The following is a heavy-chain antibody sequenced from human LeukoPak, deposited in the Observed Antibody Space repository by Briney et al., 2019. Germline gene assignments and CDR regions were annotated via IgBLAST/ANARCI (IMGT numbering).Heavy chain of an antibody. CDR3: ARDGGYSSGQSDY. Sequence: GASVKVSCKASGYTFTGYYMHWVRQAPGQGLEWMGWINPNSGGTKYAQKFQGRVTMARDTSITTASRELSRLSSDDTAVYYCARDGGYSSGQSDYWGQGTLVTVSS. CDR2: INPNSGGT. D-gene: IGHD6-19*01. J-gene: IGHJ4*02. CDR1: GYTFTGYY. V-gene: IGHV1-2*02.